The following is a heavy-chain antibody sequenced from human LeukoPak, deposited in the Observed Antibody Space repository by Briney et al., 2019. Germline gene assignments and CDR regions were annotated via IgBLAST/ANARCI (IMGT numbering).Heavy chain of an antibody. CDR1: GATFSTYN. Sequence: GGSLRLSCEGSGATFSTYNLHWVRQAPGKGLEWVAVILNDGSHKYDADSVRGRFDVSRDNSKNTLYLQLRSVRPEDTAVYFCARGLVGISCAFDVWGHGTMVTVSS. D-gene: IGHD1-26*01. J-gene: IGHJ3*01. CDR2: ILNDGSHK. CDR3: ARGLVGISCAFDV. V-gene: IGHV3-30*09.